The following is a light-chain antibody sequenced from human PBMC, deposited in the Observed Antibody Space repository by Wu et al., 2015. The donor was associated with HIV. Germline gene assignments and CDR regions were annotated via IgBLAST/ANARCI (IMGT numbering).Light chain of an antibody. Sequence: EIVMTQSPATLSVSPGERATLSCRASQSISSNLAWYQQKPGQAPRLLIYGASTRATGIPARFSGSGSGTEFTLTISSMQSEDFAVYYCQQYNNWPPLLTFGGGPRWR. J-gene: IGKJ4*01. V-gene: IGKV3-15*01. CDR1: QSISSN. CDR2: GAS. CDR3: QQYNNWPPLLT.